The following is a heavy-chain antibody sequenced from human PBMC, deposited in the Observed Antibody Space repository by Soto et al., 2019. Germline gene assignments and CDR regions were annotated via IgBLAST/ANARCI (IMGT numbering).Heavy chain of an antibody. D-gene: IGHD2-2*01. J-gene: IGHJ6*02. Sequence: QVQLQQWGAGLLKPSETLSLTCVVDGGSFSGYYWTWIRQAPGKGLEWIGEINHSGITDYNPSLTSRFNISVDMSQNQFSLRLSSVTAADAAVYYCARVRSNVPGRRGIGYYGLDIWAQGTTVTVSS. CDR2: INHSGIT. CDR1: GGSFSGYY. V-gene: IGHV4-34*02. CDR3: ARVRSNVPGRRGIGYYGLDI.